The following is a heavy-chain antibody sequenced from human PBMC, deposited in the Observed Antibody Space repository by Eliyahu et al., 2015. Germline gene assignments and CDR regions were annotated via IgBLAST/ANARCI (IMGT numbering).Heavy chain of an antibody. J-gene: IGHJ4*02. V-gene: IGHV4-39*01. Sequence: QLQLQESGPGLVKPSETLSLTCTVSGGSISSSSYYWGWIRQPPGKGLEWIGGIYYTGSTYYNPSLKSRVTISVDTSKNQFSLKLSSVTAADTAVYYCARRIAARGSAKAAARHFDYWGQGTLVTVSS. CDR1: GGSISSSSYY. D-gene: IGHD6-6*01. CDR2: IYYTGST. CDR3: ARRIAARGSAKAAARHFDY.